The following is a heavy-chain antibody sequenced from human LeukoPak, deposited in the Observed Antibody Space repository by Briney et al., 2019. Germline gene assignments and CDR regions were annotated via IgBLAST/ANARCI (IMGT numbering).Heavy chain of an antibody. J-gene: IGHJ6*03. V-gene: IGHV3-11*04. CDR2: ISSSGSTI. D-gene: IGHD2-2*02. CDR3: ARDRCSSTSCYSLSDYYYYMDV. Sequence: PGGSLRLSCAASGFTFSDYYMSWIRQAPGKGLEWVSYISSSGSTIYYADSVKGRFTISRDNAKNSLYLQMNSLRAEDTAVYYCARDRCSSTSCYSLSDYYYYMDVWGKGTTVTVSS. CDR1: GFTFSDYY.